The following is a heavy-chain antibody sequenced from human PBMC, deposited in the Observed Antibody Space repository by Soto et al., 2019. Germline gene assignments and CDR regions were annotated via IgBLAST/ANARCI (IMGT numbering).Heavy chain of an antibody. V-gene: IGHV4-39*01. D-gene: IGHD4-17*01. CDR2: IYYSGST. J-gene: IGHJ6*02. CDR3: ASIYGDLYYYYYYGMDV. CDR1: GCSLSNSRYY. Sequence: SESRFRKGTISGCSLSNSRYYWGWIRQPPGKGLEWIGSIYYSGSTYYNPSLKSRVTISVDTSKNQFSLKLSSVTAADTAVYYCASIYGDLYYYYYYGMDVWAQASPVSFS.